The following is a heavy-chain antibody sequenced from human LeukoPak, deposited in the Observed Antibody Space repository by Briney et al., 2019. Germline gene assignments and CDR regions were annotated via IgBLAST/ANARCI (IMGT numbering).Heavy chain of an antibody. CDR1: GFTVSSNY. V-gene: IGHV3-53*01. D-gene: IGHD3/OR15-3a*01. Sequence: PGGSLRLSCAASGFTVSSNYMSWVRQAPGKGLEWVSVIYSGGSTYYADSVKGRFTISRDNSKNTLYLQMNSLRAEDTAIYYCGSMDLGYYGMDVWGQGTTVTVSS. CDR3: GSMDLGYYGMDV. CDR2: IYSGGST. J-gene: IGHJ6*02.